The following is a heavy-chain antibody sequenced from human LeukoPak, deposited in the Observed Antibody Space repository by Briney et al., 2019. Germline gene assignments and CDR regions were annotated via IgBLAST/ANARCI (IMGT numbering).Heavy chain of an antibody. CDR3: ARRIHSSSWYLAFDI. V-gene: IGHV1-8*01. Sequence: ASVKVSCKASGYTFTSYEINWVRQATGHGLEWMGWMNPDSGDTAYAQKFQGRITMTRGTSITTAYMELSSLRSEDTAVYYCARRIHSSSWYLAFDIWGQGTMVTVSS. D-gene: IGHD6-13*01. CDR1: GYTFTSYE. CDR2: MNPDSGDT. J-gene: IGHJ3*02.